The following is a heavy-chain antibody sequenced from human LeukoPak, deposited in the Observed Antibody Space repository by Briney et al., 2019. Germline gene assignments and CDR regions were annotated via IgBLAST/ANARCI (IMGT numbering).Heavy chain of an antibody. CDR1: GGSFSGYY. D-gene: IGHD3-10*01. CDR2: INHSGSA. V-gene: IGHV4-34*01. Sequence: KTSETLSLACAVYGGSFSGYYWSWIRQPPGKGLEWFGEINHSGSANYNPSLKSRVTISVDTSKNQFSLKLSSVTAADTAVYYCARVKNYYGSGSYPNWFDPWGQGTLVTVSS. CDR3: ARVKNYYGSGSYPNWFDP. J-gene: IGHJ5*02.